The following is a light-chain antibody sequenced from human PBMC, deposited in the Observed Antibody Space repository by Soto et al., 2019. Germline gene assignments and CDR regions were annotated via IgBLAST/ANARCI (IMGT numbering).Light chain of an antibody. Sequence: DIVMTQTPLSSPVTLGQPAPISWRSSQSLVHRDGNTYLSWLHQRQGQSPRRLLFEVSKRHSGVPDRFSGSGSGTDFTLKISRVEAEDVGVYYCMQGSHWPLTFGGGTKVDIK. V-gene: IGKV2-30*02. J-gene: IGKJ4*01. CDR1: QSLVHRDGNTY. CDR2: EVS. CDR3: MQGSHWPLT.